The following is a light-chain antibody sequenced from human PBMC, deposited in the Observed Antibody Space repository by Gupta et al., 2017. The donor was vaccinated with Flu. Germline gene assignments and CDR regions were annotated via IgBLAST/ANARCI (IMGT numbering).Light chain of an antibody. CDR3: SAYTRGSAILVT. J-gene: IGLJ2*01. CDR1: SSDIGGYDY. Sequence: QSALPQPASVSGSPGQSITISCTGTSSDIGGYDYVSWYQQRPGKAPQLMIYDVGNRPSGVSNRFSGSKFGNTASLTISGLQADDEADYYCSAYTRGSAILVTFGGGTRLTV. V-gene: IGLV2-14*03. CDR2: DVG.